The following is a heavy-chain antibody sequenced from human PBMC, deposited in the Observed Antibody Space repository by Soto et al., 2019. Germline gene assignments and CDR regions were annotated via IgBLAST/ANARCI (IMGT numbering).Heavy chain of an antibody. J-gene: IGHJ4*02. D-gene: IGHD5-18*01. Sequence: QVQLVQSGAEVKKPGASVKVSCKASGYTFSSYAMHWVRQAPGKGLEWVAVISYDGSNKYYADSVKGRFTISRDNSKNTLYLQMNSLRAEDTAVYYCARDSSGGYSYGYLDYWGQGTLVTVSS. CDR3: ARDSSGGYSYGYLDY. CDR2: ISYDGSNK. CDR1: GYTFSSYA. V-gene: IGHV3-30-3*01.